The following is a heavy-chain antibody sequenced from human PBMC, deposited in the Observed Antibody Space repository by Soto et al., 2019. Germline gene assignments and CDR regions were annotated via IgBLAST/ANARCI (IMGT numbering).Heavy chain of an antibody. CDR1: GFTFSSYA. J-gene: IGHJ4*02. D-gene: IGHD3-3*01. Sequence: GGSLRLSCAASGFTFSSYAMSWVRQAPGKGLEWVSSITGSGDSTYYADSVKGRFTISRDNSRDTLYLEMNSLRAEDTAIYYCANLLNARFSVYWGQGTLVTVSS. CDR2: ITGSGDST. CDR3: ANLLNARFSVY. V-gene: IGHV3-23*01.